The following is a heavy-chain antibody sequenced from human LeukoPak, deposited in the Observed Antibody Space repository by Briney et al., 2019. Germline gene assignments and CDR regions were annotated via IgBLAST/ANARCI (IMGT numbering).Heavy chain of an antibody. CDR2: IYPGDSDT. Sequence: HGESLKISCKGSGYSFTSYWIGWVRQMLGKGLEWMGIIYPGDSDTRYSPSFQGQVTISADKSISTAYLQWSSLKAPDTAMYYCARLESSLAAAGTTQCWGQGTLVTVSS. CDR1: GYSFTSYW. D-gene: IGHD6-13*01. V-gene: IGHV5-51*01. CDR3: ARLESSLAAAGTTQC. J-gene: IGHJ4*02.